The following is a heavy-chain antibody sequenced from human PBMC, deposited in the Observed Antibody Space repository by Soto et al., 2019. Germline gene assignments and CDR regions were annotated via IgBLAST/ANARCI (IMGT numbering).Heavy chain of an antibody. Sequence: QVQLVQSGAEVKKPGASVKVSCKASGYTFTSYGISWVRQAPGQGLEWMGWISAYNGNTNYAQKLQGRVTMTTDTSTSTAYMELRSLRSDDTAVYYCARVYPIVIVATTSRWFDPWGQGTLVTVSS. V-gene: IGHV1-18*01. J-gene: IGHJ5*02. CDR1: GYTFTSYG. D-gene: IGHD5-12*01. CDR2: ISAYNGNT. CDR3: ARVYPIVIVATTSRWFDP.